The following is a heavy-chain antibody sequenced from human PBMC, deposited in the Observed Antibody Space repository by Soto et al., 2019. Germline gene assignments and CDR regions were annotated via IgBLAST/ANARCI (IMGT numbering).Heavy chain of an antibody. CDR3: AKDRNQLLSKGLYDY. CDR2: ISGSGGST. D-gene: IGHD2-2*01. V-gene: IGHV3-23*01. Sequence: AGGSLRLSCAASGFTFISYGMSWVRQAPGKGLEWVSAISGSGGSTYYADSVKGRFTISRDNSKNTLYLQMNSLRAEDTAVYYCAKDRNQLLSKGLYDYWGQGTLLTVSS. CDR1: GFTFISYG. J-gene: IGHJ4*02.